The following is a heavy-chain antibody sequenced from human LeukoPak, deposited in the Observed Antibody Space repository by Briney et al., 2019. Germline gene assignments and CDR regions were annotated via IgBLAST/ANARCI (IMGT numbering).Heavy chain of an antibody. CDR3: ARDLVEQPNGGFDY. J-gene: IGHJ4*02. Sequence: GGSLRLSCAASGFTFSSYAMSWVRQAPGKGLEWVSAISGSGGSTYYADSVKGRFTISRDNSKNTLYLQMNSLRAEDTAVYYCARDLVEQPNGGFDYWGQGTLVTVSS. D-gene: IGHD1/OR15-1a*01. V-gene: IGHV3-23*01. CDR2: ISGSGGST. CDR1: GFTFSSYA.